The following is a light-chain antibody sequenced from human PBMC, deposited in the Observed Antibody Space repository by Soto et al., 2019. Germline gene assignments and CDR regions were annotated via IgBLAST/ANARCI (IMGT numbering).Light chain of an antibody. V-gene: IGLV2-8*01. CDR2: DVT. CDR1: SSDVGGYNY. Sequence: SALTQPPSASGSPGQSVTISCTGTSSDVGGYNYVSWHQQHPGRAPQLMIYDVTKRPSGVPDRFSGSKSGNTASLTVSGLQAEDEADYYCSSHAGSTVVFGGGTKLTVL. J-gene: IGLJ2*01. CDR3: SSHAGSTVV.